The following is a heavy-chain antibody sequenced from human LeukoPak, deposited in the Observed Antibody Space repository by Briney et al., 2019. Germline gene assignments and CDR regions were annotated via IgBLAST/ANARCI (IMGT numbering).Heavy chain of an antibody. CDR1: GFTFSSYA. CDR2: ISGSGGST. V-gene: IGHV3-23*01. D-gene: IGHD3-16*01. Sequence: EGSLRLSCAASGFTFSSYAMSWVRQAPGKGLEWVSAISGSGGSTYYADSVKGRFTISRDNSKNTLYLQMNSLRAEDTAVYYCAKTPSYDYVWESYFDYWGQGTLVTVSS. J-gene: IGHJ4*02. CDR3: AKTPSYDYVWESYFDY.